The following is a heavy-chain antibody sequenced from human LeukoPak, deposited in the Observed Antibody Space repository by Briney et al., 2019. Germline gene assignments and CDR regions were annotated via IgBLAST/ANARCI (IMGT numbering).Heavy chain of an antibody. V-gene: IGHV3-23*01. J-gene: IGHJ3*02. Sequence: GGSLRLSCAASGFTFSSYAMSWVRQAPGKGLEWVSAISGGGGSTYYADSVKGRLTISRDNSKNTLYLQMNSLRAEDTAVYYCAKAPDSSGYYYGDAFDIWGQGTMVTVSS. D-gene: IGHD3-22*01. CDR1: GFTFSSYA. CDR3: AKAPDSSGYYYGDAFDI. CDR2: ISGGGGST.